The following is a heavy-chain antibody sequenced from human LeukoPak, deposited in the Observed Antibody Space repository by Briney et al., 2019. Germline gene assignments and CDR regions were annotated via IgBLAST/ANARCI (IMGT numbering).Heavy chain of an antibody. CDR1: GGSISSSSYY. V-gene: IGHV4-39*07. D-gene: IGHD2-21*02. CDR3: ARGREGGIVVVTARGLYFDY. CDR2: INHSGST. J-gene: IGHJ4*02. Sequence: PSETLSLTCTVSGGSISSSSYYWGWIRQPPGKGLEWIGEINHSGSTNYNPSLKSRVTISVDTSKNQFSLKLSSVTAADTAVYYCARGREGGIVVVTARGLYFDYWGQGTLVTVSS.